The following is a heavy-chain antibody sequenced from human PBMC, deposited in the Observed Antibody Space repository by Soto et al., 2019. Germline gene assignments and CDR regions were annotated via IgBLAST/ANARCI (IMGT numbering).Heavy chain of an antibody. V-gene: IGHV4-59*01. CDR3: AGIPYYYDSSGPY. D-gene: IGHD3-22*01. Sequence: SETLSLICTVSGGSISSYYWSWIRRPPGKGLEWIGYIYYSGSTNYNPSLKSRVTISVDTSKNQFSLKLSSVTAADTAVYYCAGIPYYYDSSGPYWGQGTLVTVSS. CDR2: IYYSGST. J-gene: IGHJ4*02. CDR1: GGSISSYY.